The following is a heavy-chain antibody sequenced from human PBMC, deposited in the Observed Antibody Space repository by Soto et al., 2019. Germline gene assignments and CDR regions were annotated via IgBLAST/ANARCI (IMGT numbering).Heavy chain of an antibody. CDR2: ISAYNGNT. D-gene: IGHD3-9*01. CDR3: ARSKPDYDILTGYYTLHSQGGWFDP. V-gene: IGHV1-18*01. CDR1: GYTFTSYG. Sequence: ASVKVSCKASGYTFTSYGISWVRQAPGQGLEWMGWISAYNGNTNYAQKLQGRVTMTTDTSTSTAYMELRSLRSDDTAVYYCARSKPDYDILTGYYTLHSQGGWFDPWGQGTLVTVSS. J-gene: IGHJ5*02.